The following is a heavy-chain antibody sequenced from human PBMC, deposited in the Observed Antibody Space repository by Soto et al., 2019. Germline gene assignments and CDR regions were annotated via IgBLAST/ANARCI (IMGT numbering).Heavy chain of an antibody. D-gene: IGHD5-12*01. Sequence: PGGSLRLCRAASRFNLDDYAMHWARQVPGKGLEWVSGISWEGGSTGYADSVKGRFTISRDNAKNSLYLEMNSLRSEDTALYFCAKDPDEDFGYDLDYSTHWGHGTLVTVSS. CDR1: RFNLDDYA. CDR3: AKDPDEDFGYDLDYSTH. V-gene: IGHV3-9*01. J-gene: IGHJ4*01. CDR2: ISWEGGST.